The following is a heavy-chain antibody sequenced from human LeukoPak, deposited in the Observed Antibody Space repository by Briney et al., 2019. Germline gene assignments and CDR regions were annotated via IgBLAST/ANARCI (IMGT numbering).Heavy chain of an antibody. D-gene: IGHD6-6*01. Sequence: PGGSLRLLSAASGFTFISYGMHWVRQAPGKGLEWVAVIWYDGSNKYYADSVKGRFTISRDNSKNTLYLQMNSLRAEDTAVYYCARQYSSSSPYYYGMDVWRHGSTVTVSS. CDR3: ARQYSSSSPYYYGMDV. CDR2: IWYDGSNK. V-gene: IGHV3-33*01. J-gene: IGHJ6*02. CDR1: GFTFISYG.